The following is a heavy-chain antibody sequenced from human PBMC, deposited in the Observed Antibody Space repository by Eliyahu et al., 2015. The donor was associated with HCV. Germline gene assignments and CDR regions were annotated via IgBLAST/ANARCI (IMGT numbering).Heavy chain of an antibody. J-gene: IGHJ4*02. Sequence: QVQLVQSGAEVKKPGSSVKVSCKASGGTFSSYAISWVRQAPGQGLEWMGGIIPIFGTANYAQKFQGRVTITADKSTSTAYMELSSLRSEDTAVYYCARRPTRAYYYGSGSHGFFDYWSQGTLVTVSS. CDR1: GGTFSSYA. V-gene: IGHV1-69*06. D-gene: IGHD3-10*01. CDR2: IIPIFGTA. CDR3: ARRPTRAYYYGSGSHGFFDY.